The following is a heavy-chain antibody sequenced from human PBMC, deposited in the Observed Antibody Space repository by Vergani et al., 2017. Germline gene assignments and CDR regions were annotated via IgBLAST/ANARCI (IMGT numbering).Heavy chain of an antibody. J-gene: IGHJ5*02. CDR3: ARQDVDIVATIYRGCNWFDP. CDR1: GGSISSSSYY. V-gene: IGHV4-39*01. CDR2: IYYSGST. D-gene: IGHD5-12*01. Sequence: QVQLQESGPGLVKPSQTLSLTCTVSGGSISSSSYYWGWIRQPPGKGLEWIGSIYYSGSTYYNPSLKSRVTISVDTSKNQFSLKLSSVTAADTAVYYCARQDVDIVATIYRGCNWFDPWGQGTLVTVSS.